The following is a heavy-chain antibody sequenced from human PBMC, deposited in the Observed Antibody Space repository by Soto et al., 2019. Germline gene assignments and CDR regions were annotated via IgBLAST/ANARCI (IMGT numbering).Heavy chain of an antibody. CDR3: ARDKRLYYGMDV. J-gene: IGHJ6*02. V-gene: IGHV3-48*02. Sequence: ETLSLTCTVSGGSISSYYWGWIRQPPGKGLEWVSYISSSSSTVYYADSVKGRFTISRDNAKNSLYLQMNSLRDEDTAVYYCARDKRLYYGMDVWGQGTTVTVSS. CDR1: GGSISSYY. CDR2: ISSSSSTV.